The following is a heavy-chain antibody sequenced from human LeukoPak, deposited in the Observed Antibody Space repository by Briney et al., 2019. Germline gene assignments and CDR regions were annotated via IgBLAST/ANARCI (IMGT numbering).Heavy chain of an antibody. CDR1: GYTFTGYY. Sequence: ASVKVSCKASGYTFTGYYMHWVRQAPGQGLEWMGWINPNSGGTNYAQKFQGRVTMTRDTSISTAYMELSRLRSDDTAVYYCARERTKSSGSWSHLYYYMDVWGKGTTVTVSS. CDR2: INPNSGGT. D-gene: IGHD6-13*01. CDR3: ARERTKSSGSWSHLYYYMDV. J-gene: IGHJ6*03. V-gene: IGHV1-2*02.